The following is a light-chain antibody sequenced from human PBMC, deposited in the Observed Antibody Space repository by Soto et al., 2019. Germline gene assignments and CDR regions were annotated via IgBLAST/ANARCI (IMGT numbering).Light chain of an antibody. CDR2: DVT. CDR3: SSFTSSMNNV. J-gene: IGLJ1*01. Sequence: QSVLTQPASVSGSPGQSITISCTGTSSDVGGYNSVSWYQQHPGKAPKLILYDVTDRPSGVSYRFSGSKSGNTASLTISGLQDADEADYFCSSFTSSMNNVCGSGTKVTVL. CDR1: SSDVGGYNS. V-gene: IGLV2-14*01.